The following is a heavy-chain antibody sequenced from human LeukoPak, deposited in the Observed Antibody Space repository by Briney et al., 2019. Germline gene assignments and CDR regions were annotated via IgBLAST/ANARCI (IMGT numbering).Heavy chain of an antibody. Sequence: PSETLSLTCTVSGGSISSYYWTWIRQPAGKGLEWIGRISSSGSTNYNPSLKSRVTMSVDASKNQFSLKLTSVTAADTAVYYCAREGRSSTLGYWGQGTLVSVSS. D-gene: IGHD2-2*01. CDR3: AREGRSSTLGY. CDR2: ISSSGST. J-gene: IGHJ4*02. CDR1: GGSISSYY. V-gene: IGHV4-4*07.